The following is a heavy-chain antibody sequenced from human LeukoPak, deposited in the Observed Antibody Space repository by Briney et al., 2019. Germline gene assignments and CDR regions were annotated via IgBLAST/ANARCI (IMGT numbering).Heavy chain of an antibody. D-gene: IGHD3-22*01. J-gene: IGHJ5*02. CDR1: GVTLSPYG. V-gene: IGHV3-30*03. CDR3: ARDSRPWYYYDRSGSNGFDP. Sequence: GGSLRLSCAASGVTLSPYGMHWVRQAPGKGLEWVAVIAYDGGNKYYADSVKGRFTISRDNSKNTLYLQMNSLRAEDTAVYYCARDSRPWYYYDRSGSNGFDPWGQGTLVTVSS. CDR2: IAYDGGNK.